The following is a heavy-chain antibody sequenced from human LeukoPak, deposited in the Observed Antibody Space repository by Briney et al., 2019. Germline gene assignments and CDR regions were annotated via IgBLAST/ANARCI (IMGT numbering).Heavy chain of an antibody. CDR2: ISSSSSTI. D-gene: IGHD3-3*01. J-gene: IGHJ6*03. Sequence: PGGSLRLSCAASGFTFSSYSMNRVRQAPGKGLEWVSYISSSSSTIYYADSVKGRFTISRDNAKNSLYLQMNSLRAEDTAVYYCARDGYYDFWSGYYTGYYYYYYMDVWGKGTTVTVSS. V-gene: IGHV3-48*04. CDR3: ARDGYYDFWSGYYTGYYYYYYMDV. CDR1: GFTFSSYS.